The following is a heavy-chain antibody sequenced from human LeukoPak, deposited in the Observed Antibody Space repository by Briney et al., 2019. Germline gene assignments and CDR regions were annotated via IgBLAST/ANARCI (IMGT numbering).Heavy chain of an antibody. CDR2: IWYDGSKK. J-gene: IGHJ6*02. V-gene: IGHV3-30*02. CDR1: GFTFSSYG. CDR3: AKDHYGDYGYYYYGMDV. D-gene: IGHD4-17*01. Sequence: GGSLRLSCAASGFTFSSYGMHWVRQAPGKGLEWVAVIWYDGSKKYYADSVKGRFTISRDDSKNTLYLQMNSLRAEDTAVYYCAKDHYGDYGYYYYGMDVWGQGTTVTVSS.